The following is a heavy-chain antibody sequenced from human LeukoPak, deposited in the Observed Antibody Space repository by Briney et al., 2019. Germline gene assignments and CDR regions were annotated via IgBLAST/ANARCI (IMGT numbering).Heavy chain of an antibody. CDR2: IKQDGSEK. CDR3: ARRGTIAVPVFWFDP. D-gene: IGHD6-19*01. CDR1: GFTFTSYW. V-gene: IGHV3-7*01. Sequence: GGSLRLSCVASGFTFTSYWMSWVRQAPGKGLEWVANIKQDGSEKYYLDSLEGRFTISRGNAKNSVYLQINRLRAEDTAVYYCARRGTIAVPVFWFDPWGQGTLVIVSS. J-gene: IGHJ5*02.